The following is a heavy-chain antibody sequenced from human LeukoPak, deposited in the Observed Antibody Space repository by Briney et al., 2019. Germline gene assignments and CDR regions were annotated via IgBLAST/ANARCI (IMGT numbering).Heavy chain of an antibody. Sequence: GGSLRLSCAASGFTFSHYGMHWVRQAPGKGLEWVAFIRYSASDTYYADSVKGRFTISRDNSKNTLYLQMNSLRAEDTAVYYCAKDRGYYYDSSGLEVDYWGQGTLVTVSS. CDR3: AKDRGYYYDSSGLEVDY. CDR1: GFTFSHYG. CDR2: IRYSASDT. D-gene: IGHD3-22*01. V-gene: IGHV3-30*02. J-gene: IGHJ4*02.